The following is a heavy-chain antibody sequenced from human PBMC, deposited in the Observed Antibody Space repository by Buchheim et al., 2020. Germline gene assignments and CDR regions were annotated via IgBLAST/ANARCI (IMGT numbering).Heavy chain of an antibody. Sequence: EVQLLESGGGLVQPGGSLRLSCAASGFTFSSYAMSWVRPAPGKGLEWVSAISGSGGSTYYADSVKGRFTISRDNSTNTLYLQMNSLRAEDTAVYYCAKSAAWITIFGVVILRAFDPWGQGTL. J-gene: IGHJ5*02. V-gene: IGHV3-23*01. CDR3: AKSAAWITIFGVVILRAFDP. CDR2: ISGSGGST. D-gene: IGHD3-3*01. CDR1: GFTFSSYA.